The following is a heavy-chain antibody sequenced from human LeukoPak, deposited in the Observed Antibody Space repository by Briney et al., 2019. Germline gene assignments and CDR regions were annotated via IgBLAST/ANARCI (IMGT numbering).Heavy chain of an antibody. V-gene: IGHV1-18*01. J-gene: IGHJ4*02. CDR2: INGYNDKT. D-gene: IGHD3-10*01. Sequence: ASVEVSCTASGYHFSTYGISWVRQAPGQGLEWMGRINGYNDKTKYEEKVQGRVTMTIDTSTGTAYMELRSLTSDDTAVYYCARDRGKWFADFFDFWGQGTLVTVSS. CDR3: ARDRGKWFADFFDF. CDR1: GYHFSTYG.